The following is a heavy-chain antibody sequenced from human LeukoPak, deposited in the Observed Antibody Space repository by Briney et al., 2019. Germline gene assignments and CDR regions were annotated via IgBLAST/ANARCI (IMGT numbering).Heavy chain of an antibody. D-gene: IGHD5-18*01. Sequence: ASVRVSCTASGYTSTSSFMHSVRQAPGQGREWMGIIQPRGGSTRSAKKFQGRVTMTRDTSTSTVYMELSSLRSEETAVYYCARDRDTAIIDYCGQGTLVTVSS. CDR3: ARDRDTAIIDY. CDR2: IQPRGGST. J-gene: IGHJ4*02. V-gene: IGHV1-46*01. CDR1: GYTSTSSF.